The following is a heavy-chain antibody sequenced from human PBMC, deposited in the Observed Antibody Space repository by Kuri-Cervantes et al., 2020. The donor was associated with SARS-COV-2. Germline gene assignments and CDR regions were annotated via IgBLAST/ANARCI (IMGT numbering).Heavy chain of an antibody. CDR2: MYYGGST. Sequence: SQTLSLTCAVSGYSISSGYYWGWIRQPPGKGLEWIGNMYYGGSTYYNPSLKSRVTISVDTSKNQFSLKLSSVTAADTAVYYCARQDRYCSSTSCYTFDYWGQGTLVTVSS. CDR3: ARQDRYCSSTSCYTFDY. D-gene: IGHD2-2*02. J-gene: IGHJ4*02. CDR1: GYSISSGYY. V-gene: IGHV4-38-2*01.